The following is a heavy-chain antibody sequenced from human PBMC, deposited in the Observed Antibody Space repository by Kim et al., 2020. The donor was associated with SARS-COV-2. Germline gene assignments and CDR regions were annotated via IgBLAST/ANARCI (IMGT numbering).Heavy chain of an antibody. Sequence: YPNPSLKRRVTRSVDTSKNQFSLKLSSVTAADTAVYYCAREHGSGSYFDYWGQGTLVTVSS. CDR3: AREHGSGSYFDY. D-gene: IGHD3-10*01. V-gene: IGHV4-31*02. J-gene: IGHJ4*02.